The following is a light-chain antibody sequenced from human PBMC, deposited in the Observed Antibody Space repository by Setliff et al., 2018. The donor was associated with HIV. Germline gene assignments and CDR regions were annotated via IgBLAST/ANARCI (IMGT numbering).Light chain of an antibody. CDR2: EVS. CDR3: SSYTSTSTLV. Sequence: QSALTQPASVSGAPGQSLTISCTGTSNNLGNYDLVSWYQQHPVEAPKLIIYEVSNRPSGVSARFSGSKSGNTASLTISGLQAEDEAAYYCSSYTSTSTLVFGGGTK. V-gene: IGLV2-14*02. CDR1: SNNLGNYDL. J-gene: IGLJ3*02.